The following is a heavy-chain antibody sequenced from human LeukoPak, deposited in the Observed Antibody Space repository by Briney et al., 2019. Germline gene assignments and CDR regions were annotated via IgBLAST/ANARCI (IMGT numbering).Heavy chain of an antibody. Sequence: GGSLRLSCAASGFAFSSYEMNWVRQAPRKELEWVSYISTSGTTIHYADSVKGRFTFSRDNAKNSVYLQMNSLRAEDTAVYYCASRQSYGGYDYWGQGTLVTVSS. J-gene: IGHJ4*02. CDR2: ISTSGTTI. V-gene: IGHV3-48*03. D-gene: IGHD5-12*01. CDR1: GFAFSSYE. CDR3: ASRQSYGGYDY.